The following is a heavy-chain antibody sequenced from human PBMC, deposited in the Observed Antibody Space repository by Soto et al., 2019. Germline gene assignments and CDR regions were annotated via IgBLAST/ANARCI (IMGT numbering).Heavy chain of an antibody. CDR3: ARDHWRQNGSSWRYYGLDV. D-gene: IGHD6-13*01. V-gene: IGHV4-59*01. CDR2: IYYTGAT. CDR1: GDSISDYY. Sequence: SETLSLTCTVSGDSISDYYWSWIRQPPGKELEWIGYIYYTGATSYNPSLESRVTMAEDTSKKELSLTLSSMTAADTAVYYCARDHWRQNGSSWRYYGLDVWGQGTTVTVSS. J-gene: IGHJ6*02.